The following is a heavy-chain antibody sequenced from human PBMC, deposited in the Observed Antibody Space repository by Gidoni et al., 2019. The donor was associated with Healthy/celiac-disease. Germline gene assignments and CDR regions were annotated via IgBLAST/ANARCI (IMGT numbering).Heavy chain of an antibody. CDR2: ISSSSSTI. D-gene: IGHD3-22*01. V-gene: IGHV3-48*02. Sequence: EVQLVESGGGLVQPGGSLRLSCASSGFTFSSYSMTWVRQAPGKGLEWVSYISSSSSTIYYADSVKGRFTISRDNDKNSLYLQMNSLRDEDTAVYYCAREGRGYYDSSGYYYSGWFDPWGQGTLVTVSS. CDR3: AREGRGYYDSSGYYYSGWFDP. J-gene: IGHJ5*02. CDR1: GFTFSSYS.